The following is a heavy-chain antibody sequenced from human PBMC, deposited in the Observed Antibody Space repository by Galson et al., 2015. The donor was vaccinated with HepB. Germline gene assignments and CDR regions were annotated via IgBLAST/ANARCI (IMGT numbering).Heavy chain of an antibody. J-gene: IGHJ6*03. CDR1: GYTFTSYD. Sequence: SVKVSCKASGYTFTSYDINWVRQATGQGLEWMGWMNPNSGNTGYAQKLQGRVTMTRNTSISTAYMELSSLRSEDTAVYYCARGGGYSSSWFEYYYYYYMDVWGKGTTVTVSS. V-gene: IGHV1-8*01. CDR3: ARGGGYSSSWFEYYYYYYMDV. CDR2: MNPNSGNT. D-gene: IGHD6-13*01.